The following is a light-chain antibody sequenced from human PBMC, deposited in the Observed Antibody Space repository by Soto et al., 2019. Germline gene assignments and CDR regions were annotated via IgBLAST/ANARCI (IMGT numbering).Light chain of an antibody. CDR2: RSV. J-gene: IGLJ2*01. V-gene: IGLV1-47*01. CDR1: SSNIGSNH. CDR3: SARDDSLSGVV. Sequence: QSVLTQPPSTSGTPGQRVTISCSGSSSNIGSNHVYWYQQFPGMAPKLLMYRSVQRPTGVPDRLSGSKSGTSASLAISGLRSDDEADYYCSARDDSLSGVVFGGGTQLTVL.